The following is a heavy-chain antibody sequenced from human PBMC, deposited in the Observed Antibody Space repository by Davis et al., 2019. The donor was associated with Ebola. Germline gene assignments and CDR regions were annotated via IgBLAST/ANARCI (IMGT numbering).Heavy chain of an antibody. CDR1: GYTFTDYG. D-gene: IGHD3-16*01. Sequence: AASVKVSCKASGYTFTDYGVTWVRQAPGQGLEWLGSISAFHGKTNYAQIVQGRFTMTIDASESTAYMELGTLTSDDTAIYYCARGGQFGDRWGQGTLVSVSS. J-gene: IGHJ5*02. CDR3: ARGGQFGDR. V-gene: IGHV1-18*01. CDR2: ISAFHGKT.